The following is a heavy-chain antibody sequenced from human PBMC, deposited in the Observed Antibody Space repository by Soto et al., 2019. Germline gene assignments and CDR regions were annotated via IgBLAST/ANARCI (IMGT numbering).Heavy chain of an antibody. CDR3: VRDLSSSWSLFKS. CDR2: ISSSSSYI. J-gene: IGHJ5*02. Sequence: PGGSRRLSWAASAFTFSSFSMNCVRQAPGKVLEWVGSISSSSSYIYYADSVKGRFTISRDNAKNSLYLQMNSLRAEDTAVYYCVRDLSSSWSLFKSWGQGPLVTVSS. D-gene: IGHD6-13*01. CDR1: AFTFSSFS. V-gene: IGHV3-21*01.